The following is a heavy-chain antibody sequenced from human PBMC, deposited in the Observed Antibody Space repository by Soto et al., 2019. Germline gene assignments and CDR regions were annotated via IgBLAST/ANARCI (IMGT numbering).Heavy chain of an antibody. CDR3: ARLNVYCVSTSCHGYYGMDV. CDR2: IYYSGST. Sequence: SETLSLTCTVSGGSISSYYWSWIRQPPGKGLEWIGYIYYSGSTNYNPSLQSRVTISVDKSKNQFSLKLSSVTAADTAVYYCARLNVYCVSTSCHGYYGMDVWGQGTTVTVSS. V-gene: IGHV4-59*08. J-gene: IGHJ6*02. CDR1: GGSISSYY. D-gene: IGHD2-2*01.